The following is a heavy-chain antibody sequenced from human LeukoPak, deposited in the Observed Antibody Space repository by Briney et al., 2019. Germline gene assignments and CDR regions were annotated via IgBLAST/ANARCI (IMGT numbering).Heavy chain of an antibody. CDR3: ARDWLDITPNYYYYYYMDV. D-gene: IGHD2-2*03. Sequence: SETLSLTCTVSGGSISSYYWSWIRQPAGKGLEWIGRIYTSGSTNYNPSLKSRVTMSVDTSKNQFSLKLSSVTAADTAVYYCARDWLDITPNYYYYYYMDVWGKGTTVTVSS. V-gene: IGHV4-4*07. J-gene: IGHJ6*03. CDR1: GGSISSYY. CDR2: IYTSGST.